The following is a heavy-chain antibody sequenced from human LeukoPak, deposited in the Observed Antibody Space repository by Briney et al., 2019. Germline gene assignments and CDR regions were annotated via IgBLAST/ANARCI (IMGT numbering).Heavy chain of an antibody. CDR1: GGSISSSSYY. CDR3: ARHSRSGYSGYENAFDI. J-gene: IGHJ3*02. V-gene: IGHV4-39*01. D-gene: IGHD5-12*01. CDR2: IYYSGST. Sequence: SEPLSLTCTVSGGSISSSSYYWGWIRQPPGRGLEWIGSIYYSGSTYYTPSLKSRVTISVDTSKNQFSLKLSSVTAADTAVYYCARHSRSGYSGYENAFDIWGQGTMVTACS.